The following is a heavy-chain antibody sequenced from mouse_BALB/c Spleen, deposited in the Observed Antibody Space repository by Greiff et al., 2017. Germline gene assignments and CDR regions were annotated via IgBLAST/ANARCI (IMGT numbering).Heavy chain of an antibody. CDR3: ARDGDADY. Sequence: EVKLVESGGGLVQPGGSLRLSCATSGFTFTDYYMSWVRQPPGKALEWLGFIRNKANGYTTEYSASVKGRFTISRDNSQSILYLQMNTLRAEDSATYYCARDGDADYWGQGTLVTVSA. CDR2: IRNKANGYTT. J-gene: IGHJ3*01. CDR1: GFTFTDYY. V-gene: IGHV7-3*02. D-gene: IGHD3-3*01.